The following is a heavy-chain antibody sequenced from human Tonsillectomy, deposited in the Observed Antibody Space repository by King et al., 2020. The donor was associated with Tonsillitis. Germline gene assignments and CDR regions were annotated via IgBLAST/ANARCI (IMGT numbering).Heavy chain of an antibody. CDR3: ARAWNRMAWFDH. CDR1: GDSITSSY. J-gene: IGHJ5*02. D-gene: IGHD1-1*01. V-gene: IGHV4-4*07. Sequence: LQLQESGPGLVKPSETLSLTCTVSGDSITSSYWSWIRQPAGRGLEWIGRMYVSGSPYYRPSLKSRVTMSLDTSKNQFSLKLTSVTAADTAVYYCARAWNRMAWFDHWGQGTLVTVSS. CDR2: MYVSGSP.